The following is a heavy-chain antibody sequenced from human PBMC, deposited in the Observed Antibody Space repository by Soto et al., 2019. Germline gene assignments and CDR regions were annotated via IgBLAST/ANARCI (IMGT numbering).Heavy chain of an antibody. CDR2: INPNSGGT. D-gene: IGHD3-10*01. Sequence: PGPSVKVSCKTSGYTFTGYYMHWVRQAPGQGLEWMGWINPNSGGTNYAQKFQGRVTMTRDTSISTAYMELSRLRSDDTAVYYCARDNGITMVLPFDIWGQGTMVTVSS. J-gene: IGHJ3*02. CDR1: GYTFTGYY. V-gene: IGHV1-2*02. CDR3: ARDNGITMVLPFDI.